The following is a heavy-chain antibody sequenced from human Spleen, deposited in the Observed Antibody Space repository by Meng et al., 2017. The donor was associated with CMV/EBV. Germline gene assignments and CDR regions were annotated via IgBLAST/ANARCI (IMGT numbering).Heavy chain of an antibody. J-gene: IGHJ4*02. CDR1: GFTFSSYD. V-gene: IGHV3-13*01. Sequence: GESLKISCAASGFTFSSYDMHWVRQATGKGLEWVSAIGTAGDTYYPGSVKGRFTISRDNSKNTLYLQMNSLRAEDTAVYYCAKDMLGIAVAGWGYWGQGTLVTVSS. CDR3: AKDMLGIAVAGWGY. CDR2: IGTAGDT. D-gene: IGHD6-19*01.